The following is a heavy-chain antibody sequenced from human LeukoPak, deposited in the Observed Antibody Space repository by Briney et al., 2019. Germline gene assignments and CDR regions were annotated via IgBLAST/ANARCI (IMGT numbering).Heavy chain of an antibody. V-gene: IGHV4-59*12. D-gene: IGHD6-13*01. CDR1: GGSISSYY. CDR2: IYHSGST. CDR3: ARGYSSSWLGG. J-gene: IGHJ4*02. Sequence: SETLSLTCTVSGGSISSYYWSWIRQPPGKGLEWIGYIYHSGSTYYNPSLKSRVTISVDRSKNQFSLKLSSVTAADTAVYYCARGYSSSWLGGWGQGTLVTVSS.